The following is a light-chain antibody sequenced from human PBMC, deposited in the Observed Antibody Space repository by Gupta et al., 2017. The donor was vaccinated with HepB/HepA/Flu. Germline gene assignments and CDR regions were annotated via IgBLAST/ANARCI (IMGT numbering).Light chain of an antibody. CDR2: NNS. V-gene: IGLV1-40*01. J-gene: IGLJ1*01. CDR1: SSNIGAGYD. CDR3: QSYDSSLAAYV. Sequence: QSVLTQTPSVSVAPGPRVSISCPGSSSNIGAGYDVHWYQQFPGKAPKVLIYNNSNRPSGVPDRFAGSKSGTSASLAITGLQAEDEADYYCQSYDSSLAAYVFGTGTKVTVL.